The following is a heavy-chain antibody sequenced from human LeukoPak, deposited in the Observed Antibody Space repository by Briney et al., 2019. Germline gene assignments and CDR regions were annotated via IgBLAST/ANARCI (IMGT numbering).Heavy chain of an antibody. D-gene: IGHD4/OR15-4a*01. CDR1: GFTFINYY. Sequence: GASVKVSCKASGFTFINYYMHWVRQAPGQGLEWLGIINLSGGSTHYPQKFQDRVTMTRDTSTSTVYMELSNLRSEDTAVYYCARDLDYGEKSEDYWGQGTLVTVSS. V-gene: IGHV1-46*01. J-gene: IGHJ4*02. CDR3: ARDLDYGEKSEDY. CDR2: INLSGGST.